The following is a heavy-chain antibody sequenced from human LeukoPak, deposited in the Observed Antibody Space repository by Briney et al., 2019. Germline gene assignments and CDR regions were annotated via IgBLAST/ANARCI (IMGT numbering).Heavy chain of an antibody. Sequence: ASVKVSCKASGYTFTGYYMHWVRQAPGQGLEWMGRINPNSGGTNYAQKFQGRVTMTRDTSISTAYMELSRLRSDDTAVYYCARGGPRYYDSSGYANPPFDYRGQGTLVTVSS. CDR1: GYTFTGYY. J-gene: IGHJ4*02. CDR2: INPNSGGT. D-gene: IGHD3-22*01. V-gene: IGHV1-2*06. CDR3: ARGGPRYYDSSGYANPPFDY.